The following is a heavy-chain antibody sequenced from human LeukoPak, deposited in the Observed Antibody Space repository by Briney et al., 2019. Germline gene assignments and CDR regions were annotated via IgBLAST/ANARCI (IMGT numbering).Heavy chain of an antibody. Sequence: GGSLRLSCAASGFTFSSYAMSWVRQAPGKGLEWVSAISDSGGSTYYADSVKGRFTISRDNSKNTLYLQMNSLRAEDTAVYYCAKYSSGWYSAIDYWGQGTLVTVSS. J-gene: IGHJ4*02. D-gene: IGHD6-19*01. CDR3: AKYSSGWYSAIDY. CDR1: GFTFSSYA. CDR2: ISDSGGST. V-gene: IGHV3-23*01.